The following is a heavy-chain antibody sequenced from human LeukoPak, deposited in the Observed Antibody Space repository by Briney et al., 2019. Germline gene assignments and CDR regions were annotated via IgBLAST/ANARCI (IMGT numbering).Heavy chain of an antibody. V-gene: IGHV1-2*02. J-gene: IGHJ3*02. CDR2: INPNSGGK. Sequence: ASVKVSCKASGYTFTGYYMHWVRQAPGQGLEWMGWINPNSGGKNYAQKFQGRVTMTRDTSISTAYMELSRLRSDDTAVYYCAITNDLDAFDIWGQGTMVTVSS. CDR1: GYTFTGYY. CDR3: AITNDLDAFDI.